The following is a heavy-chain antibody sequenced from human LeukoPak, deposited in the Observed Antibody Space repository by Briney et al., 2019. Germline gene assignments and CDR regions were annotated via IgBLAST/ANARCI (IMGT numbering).Heavy chain of an antibody. Sequence: GGSLRLSCAASGFTFSSYAMYWVRQAPGKGLEWVSSISSSSSYIYYADSVKGRFTISRDNAKNSLYLQMNSLRAEDTAVYYCARASCSGGSCYSGGYYYYYYMDVWGKGTTVTVSS. CDR1: GFTFSSYA. D-gene: IGHD2-15*01. CDR3: ARASCSGGSCYSGGYYYYYYMDV. V-gene: IGHV3-21*01. J-gene: IGHJ6*03. CDR2: ISSSSSYI.